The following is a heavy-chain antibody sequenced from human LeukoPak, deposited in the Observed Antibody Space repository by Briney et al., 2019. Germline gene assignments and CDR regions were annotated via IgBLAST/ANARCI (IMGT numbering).Heavy chain of an antibody. V-gene: IGHV4-34*01. CDR2: INHSGST. Sequence: PSETLSLTCAVYGGSFSGYYWSWIRQPPGKGLEWIGEINHSGSTNYNPSLKSRVTISVDTSKNQFSLKLSSVTAADTAVYYCARETYLQDAFDIWGQGTMVTVSS. CDR3: ARETYLQDAFDI. CDR1: GGSFSGYY. D-gene: IGHD2/OR15-2a*01. J-gene: IGHJ3*02.